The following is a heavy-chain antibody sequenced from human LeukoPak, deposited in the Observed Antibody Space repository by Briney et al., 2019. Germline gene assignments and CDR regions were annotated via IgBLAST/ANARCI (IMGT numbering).Heavy chain of an antibody. CDR2: ISWNSGSI. J-gene: IGHJ6*02. Sequence: GGSLRLSCAASGFTFDDYAMHWVRQAPGKGLEWVSGISWNSGSIGYADSVKGRFTVSRDNAKNSQYLQMNSLRAEDTALYYCAKDPQFYYYCGVDVWGQGTTVTVSS. CDR1: GFTFDDYA. CDR3: AKDPQFYYYCGVDV. D-gene: IGHD5-24*01. V-gene: IGHV3-9*01.